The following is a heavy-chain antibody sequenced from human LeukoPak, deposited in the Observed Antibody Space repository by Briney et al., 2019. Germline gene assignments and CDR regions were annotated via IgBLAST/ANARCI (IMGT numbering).Heavy chain of an antibody. Sequence: KTGGSLRLSCAASGFTFSSYSMNWVRQAPGKGLEWVSSISSSSSYIYYADSVKGRFTISRDNAKNSLYLQMNSLRAEDTAVYYCASSRGAVAASADWYFDLWGRGTLVTVSS. J-gene: IGHJ2*01. V-gene: IGHV3-21*01. D-gene: IGHD6-19*01. CDR3: ASSRGAVAASADWYFDL. CDR1: GFTFSSYS. CDR2: ISSSSSYI.